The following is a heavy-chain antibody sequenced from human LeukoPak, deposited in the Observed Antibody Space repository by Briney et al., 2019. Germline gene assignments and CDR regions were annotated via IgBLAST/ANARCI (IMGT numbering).Heavy chain of an antibody. V-gene: IGHV3-7*01. Sequence: GGSLRLSCAATGFTFEDYAMHWVRHPPGKGLEWVANIKQDGSEIYYVDSVKGRFTISGDNAKNSLYLQMNSLRAEDTAVYYCARDLCYCCYMDVWGKGTTVTVSS. CDR3: ARDLCYCCYMDV. CDR2: IKQDGSEI. J-gene: IGHJ6*03. CDR1: GFTFEDYA.